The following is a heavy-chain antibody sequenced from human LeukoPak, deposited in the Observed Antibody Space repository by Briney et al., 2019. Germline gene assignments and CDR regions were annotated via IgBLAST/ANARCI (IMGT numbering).Heavy chain of an antibody. V-gene: IGHV3-13*01. D-gene: IGHD1-26*01. CDR3: VRQETPHGNFDY. CDR1: GFTFRNYD. Sequence: PGGSLRLSCAASGFTFRNYDMHWVRQATGKGLEWVSAIGTGSDTYYPASVKGRFTISREGAKNSLYLQMNSLRAEDTAVYYCVRQETPHGNFDYWGQGTLVTVSS. J-gene: IGHJ4*02. CDR2: IGTGSDT.